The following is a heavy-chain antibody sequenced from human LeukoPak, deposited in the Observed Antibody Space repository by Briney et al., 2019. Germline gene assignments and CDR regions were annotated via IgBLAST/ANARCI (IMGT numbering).Heavy chain of an antibody. CDR2: ISAYNSNT. CDR3: ARRYCSGGSCYSNDY. Sequence: RASVKVSYKASGYTFTSYGISWVRQAPGQGLEWMGWISAYNSNTNYAQELQGRVTMTTDTSTSTAYMELRSLRSDDTAVYYCARRYCSGGSCYSNDYWGQGTLVTVSS. D-gene: IGHD2-15*01. V-gene: IGHV1-18*01. CDR1: GYTFTSYG. J-gene: IGHJ4*02.